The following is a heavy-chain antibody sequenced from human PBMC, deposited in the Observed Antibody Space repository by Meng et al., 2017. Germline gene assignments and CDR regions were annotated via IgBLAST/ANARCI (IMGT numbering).Heavy chain of an antibody. J-gene: IGHJ4*02. D-gene: IGHD6-19*01. CDR1: GGTFSSYA. V-gene: IGHV1-69*06. CDR3: ARDDSSGWYYFDY. CDR2: IIPIFGTA. Sequence: QVDLRPAGGERKKPGSSVKFSWKASGGTFSSYAISCVRQAPGQGLEWMGGIIPIFGTANYAQKFQGRVTITADKSTSTAYMELSSLRSEDTAVYYCARDDSSGWYYFDYWGQGTLVTVSS.